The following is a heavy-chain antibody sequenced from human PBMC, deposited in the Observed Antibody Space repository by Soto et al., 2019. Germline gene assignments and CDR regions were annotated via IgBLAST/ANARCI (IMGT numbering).Heavy chain of an antibody. D-gene: IGHD3-9*01. CDR1: GYTFTSYA. CDR3: ARERYFDWSDYYYGMDV. V-gene: IGHV1-3*01. J-gene: IGHJ6*02. Sequence: ASVKVSCKASGYTFTSYARHWVRQAPGQRLEWMGWINAGNGNTKYSQKFQGRVTITRDTSASTAYMELSSLRSEDTAVYYCARERYFDWSDYYYGMDVWGQGTTVTVSS. CDR2: INAGNGNT.